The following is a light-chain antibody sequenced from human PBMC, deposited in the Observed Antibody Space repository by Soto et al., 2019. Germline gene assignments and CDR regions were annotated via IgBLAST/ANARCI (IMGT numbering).Light chain of an antibody. V-gene: IGKV1-39*01. Sequence: DIQMTQSPSSLSASVGDRVTITCRASQSISSHLNWYQQKPGKAPNPLIYAASSLQSGVPSRFSGRVSGTDFTLTISSLQPEDFATYYCQQSYSTPRTFGQGTKVEIK. J-gene: IGKJ1*01. CDR2: AAS. CDR3: QQSYSTPRT. CDR1: QSISSH.